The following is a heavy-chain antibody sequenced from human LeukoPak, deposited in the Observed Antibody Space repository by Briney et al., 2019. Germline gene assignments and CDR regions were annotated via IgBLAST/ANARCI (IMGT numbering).Heavy chain of an antibody. Sequence: PGGSLRLSCAASGFAFSAYWMHWVRKAPGKGLEWVSRINEDTTTISYADSVKGRFIISRDNSKKSLYLQMNNLRAEDTDVYYCVRDLVFVWTPGDDFDFWGQGTLVTVSS. V-gene: IGHV3-74*01. J-gene: IGHJ4*02. D-gene: IGHD3-16*01. CDR2: INEDTTTI. CDR3: VRDLVFVWTPGDDFDF. CDR1: GFAFSAYW.